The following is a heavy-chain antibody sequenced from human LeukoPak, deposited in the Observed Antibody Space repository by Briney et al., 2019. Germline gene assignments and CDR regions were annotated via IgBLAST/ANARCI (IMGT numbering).Heavy chain of an antibody. CDR3: ARTYYYGSGSYEFDY. Sequence: PGGSLRLSCAASGFTFSAYWMHWVRQVPGKGLVWVSRINNDGTATFFADSVKGRFTISRDNAKNSLYLQMNSLRAEDTAVYYCARTYYYGSGSYEFDYWGQGTLVTVSS. V-gene: IGHV3-74*01. D-gene: IGHD3-10*01. J-gene: IGHJ4*02. CDR2: INNDGTAT. CDR1: GFTFSAYW.